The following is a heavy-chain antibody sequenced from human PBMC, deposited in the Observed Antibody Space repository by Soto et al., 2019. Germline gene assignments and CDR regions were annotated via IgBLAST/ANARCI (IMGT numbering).Heavy chain of an antibody. V-gene: IGHV1-18*01. Sequence: QVQLVQSGAEVKKPGASVKVSCKASGYIFIRYGISWVREAPGQGLEWMGWISAYKGDTNYAQKVQGRVTMTTDTSTSKASMEGRSLRFDDTAVYYCARTSYVWGSYRSDDALDIWGQGTMVTVSS. J-gene: IGHJ3*02. CDR1: GYIFIRYG. D-gene: IGHD3-16*02. CDR2: ISAYKGDT. CDR3: ARTSYVWGSYRSDDALDI.